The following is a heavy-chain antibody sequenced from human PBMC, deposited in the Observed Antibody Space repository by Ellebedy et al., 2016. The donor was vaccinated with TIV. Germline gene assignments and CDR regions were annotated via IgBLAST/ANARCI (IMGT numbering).Heavy chain of an antibody. Sequence: SETLSLXCTVSGDSISSYYWSWIRQPAGKGLEWIGRIYTSGSTNYNPSLKSRVTMSVDTSKNQFSLKLSSVTAADTAVYYCARDRMYYYDSSGSYSYYGMDVWGQGTTVTVSS. CDR3: ARDRMYYYDSSGSYSYYGMDV. D-gene: IGHD3-22*01. V-gene: IGHV4-4*07. CDR1: GDSISSYY. J-gene: IGHJ6*02. CDR2: IYTSGST.